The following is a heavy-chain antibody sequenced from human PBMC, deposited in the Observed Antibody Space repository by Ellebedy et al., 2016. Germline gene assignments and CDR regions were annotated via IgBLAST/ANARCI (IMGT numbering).Heavy chain of an antibody. CDR2: VFHTGTA. J-gene: IGHJ3*01. CDR1: GGSVTSAY. Sequence: SETLSLTCSVSGGSVTSAYWNWIRRPPGKGLEWIGYVFHTGTAHYNPSLQSRVTMSVDTSKSQFSLRLTSVTAADTAVYYCAKWNDVWKAFDVWGQGTMVTVSS. V-gene: IGHV4-59*02. CDR3: AKWNDVWKAFDV. D-gene: IGHD1-1*01.